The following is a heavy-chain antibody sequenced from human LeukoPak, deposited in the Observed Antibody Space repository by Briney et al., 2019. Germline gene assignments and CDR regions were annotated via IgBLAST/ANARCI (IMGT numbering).Heavy chain of an antibody. CDR3: ARRSNYYGSGSYYGAFDV. J-gene: IGHJ3*01. CDR2: IYHSGST. CDR1: GGSISSPNW. V-gene: IGHV4-4*02. D-gene: IGHD3-10*01. Sequence: PSETLSLTCAVSGGSISSPNWWNWVRQPPGKGLEWIGEIYHSGSTNYNPSLKSRVTTSVDKSKNQFSLKLSSVTAADTAVYYCARRSNYYGSGSYYGAFDVWGQGTMVTVSS.